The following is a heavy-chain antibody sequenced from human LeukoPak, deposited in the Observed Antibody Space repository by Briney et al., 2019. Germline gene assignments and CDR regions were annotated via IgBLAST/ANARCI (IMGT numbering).Heavy chain of an antibody. Sequence: PSETLSLTCTVSGGSISGGSDYWSWIRQPAGKGLEWIGRIHTSGCTNYNPSLKSRVTISVDTSKNQFSLKLSSVTAADTAVYYCAREWIAAVGGENYFDYWGQGTLVTVSS. CDR1: GGSISGGSDY. CDR3: AREWIAAVGGENYFDY. J-gene: IGHJ4*02. D-gene: IGHD6-13*01. CDR2: IHTSGCT. V-gene: IGHV4-61*02.